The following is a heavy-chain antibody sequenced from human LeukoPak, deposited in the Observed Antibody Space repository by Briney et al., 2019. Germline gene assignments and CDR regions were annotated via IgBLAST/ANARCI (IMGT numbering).Heavy chain of an antibody. CDR2: IYTSGST. V-gene: IGHV4-61*02. CDR3: ARDRFLSSDYYDSSGYSEPMPSDYYYMDV. D-gene: IGHD3-22*01. CDR1: GGSISSSSYY. Sequence: SETLSLTCTVSGGSISSSSYYWSWIRQPAGKGLEWIGRIYTSGSTNYNPSLKSRVTLSVDTSKNQFSLKLSSVTAADTAVYYCARDRFLSSDYYDSSGYSEPMPSDYYYMDVWGKGTTVTVSS. J-gene: IGHJ6*03.